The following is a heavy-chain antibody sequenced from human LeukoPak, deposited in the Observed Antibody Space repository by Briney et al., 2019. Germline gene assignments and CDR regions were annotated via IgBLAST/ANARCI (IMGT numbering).Heavy chain of an antibody. CDR2: VHHDGDT. D-gene: IGHD3-22*01. Sequence: TSSGTLSLTCAVSGGSITSNWWSWVRQSPEKGLEWIGEVHHDGDTNYNPSFKSRVNMSVDKSKKHFSLMLTSVTAADTAVYHCASYYHTLGWTFDIWGPGTLVTVSS. CDR3: ASYYHTLGWTFDI. J-gene: IGHJ3*02. V-gene: IGHV4-4*02. CDR1: GGSITSNW.